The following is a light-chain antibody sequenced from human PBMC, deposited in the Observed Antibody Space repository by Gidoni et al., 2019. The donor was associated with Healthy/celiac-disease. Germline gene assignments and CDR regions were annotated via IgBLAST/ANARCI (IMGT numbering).Light chain of an antibody. J-gene: IGKJ1*01. V-gene: IGKV4-1*01. CDR2: WAS. CDR1: QSVLYSSNNKNY. CDR3: QQYYSTPQT. Sequence: DIVMTQSPDSLAGSLGERATINCKSSQSVLYSSNNKNYLAWYQQKPGQPPKLLIYWASTRESGVPDRFSGSGSGTDFTLPIRSLQAEDVAVSYCQQYYSTPQTFGQGTKVEIK.